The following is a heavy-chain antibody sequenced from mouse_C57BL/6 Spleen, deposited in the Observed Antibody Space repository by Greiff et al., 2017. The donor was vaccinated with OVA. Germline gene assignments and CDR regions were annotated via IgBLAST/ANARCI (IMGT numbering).Heavy chain of an antibody. V-gene: IGHV1-15*01. D-gene: IGHD1-1*01. Sequence: VQLKQSGAELVRPGASVTLSCKASGYTFTDYEMHWVKQTPVHGLEWIGAIDPETGGTAYNQKFKGKAILTADKSSSTAYMELRSLTSEDSAVYYCTRPHGSEAWFAYWGQGTLVTVSA. J-gene: IGHJ3*01. CDR3: TRPHGSEAWFAY. CDR1: GYTFTDYE. CDR2: IDPETGGT.